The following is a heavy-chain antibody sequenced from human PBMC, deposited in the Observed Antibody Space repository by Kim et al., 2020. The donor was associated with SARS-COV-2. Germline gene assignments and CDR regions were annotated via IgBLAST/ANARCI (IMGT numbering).Heavy chain of an antibody. J-gene: IGHJ6*02. CDR1: GFTFSSYG. CDR2: IWYDGSNK. CDR3: AKDQWLVRKYYYYGMDV. V-gene: IGHV3-33*06. Sequence: GGSLRLSRAASGFTFSSYGMHWVRQAPGKGLEWVAVIWYDGSNKYYADSVKGRFTISRDNSKNTLYLQMNSLRAEDTAVYYCAKDQWLVRKYYYYGMDVWGQGTTVTVSS. D-gene: IGHD6-19*01.